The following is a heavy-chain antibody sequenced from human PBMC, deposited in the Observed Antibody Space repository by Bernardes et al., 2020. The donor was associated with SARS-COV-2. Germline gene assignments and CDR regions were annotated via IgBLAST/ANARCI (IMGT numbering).Heavy chain of an antibody. V-gene: IGHV1-69*13. CDR2: IIPIYGRA. D-gene: IGHD3-22*01. Sequence: SVKVSCRASGVTFSTYAISWVRQAPRQGLEWMGGIIPIYGRANYARKFRGRLTITADESTSTAYLELTSLRSEDTAVYYCARHLSRGYSPTDHYCAGMDIWGPGTTVTVSS. CDR1: GVTFSTYA. CDR3: ARHLSRGYSPTDHYCAGMDI. J-gene: IGHJ6*02.